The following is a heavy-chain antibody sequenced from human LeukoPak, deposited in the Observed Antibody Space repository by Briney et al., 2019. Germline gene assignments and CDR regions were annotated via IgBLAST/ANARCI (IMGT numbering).Heavy chain of an antibody. CDR3: ARDDYGGNPPYYYFDY. Sequence: PSETLSLTCTVSGGSISSYYWSWIRQPPGKGLEWIGYIYYSGSTNYNPSLKSRVTISVDTSKNQFSLKLSSVTAADTAVYYCARDDYGGNPPYYYFDYWGQGTLVTVSS. CDR2: IYYSGST. CDR1: GGSISSYY. D-gene: IGHD4-23*01. V-gene: IGHV4-59*12. J-gene: IGHJ4*02.